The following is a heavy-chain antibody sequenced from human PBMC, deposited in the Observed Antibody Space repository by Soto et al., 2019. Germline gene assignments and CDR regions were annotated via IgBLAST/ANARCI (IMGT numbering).Heavy chain of an antibody. D-gene: IGHD3-10*01. V-gene: IGHV3-72*01. CDR3: TRIPYNYGPGDS. CDR2: SRNKANSFST. J-gene: IGHJ4*02. CDR1: GFTFSDHY. Sequence: GGSLRLSCEVSGFTFSDHYMDWVRQAPGKGLEWVGRSRNKANSFSTAYAPSVKGRFTISRDDSKSSLYLQMNSLKTDDTAVYYCTRIPYNYGPGDSWGKGTRATVSS.